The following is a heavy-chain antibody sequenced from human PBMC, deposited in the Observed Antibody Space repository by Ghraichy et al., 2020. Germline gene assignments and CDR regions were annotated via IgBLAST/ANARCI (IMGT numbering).Heavy chain of an antibody. D-gene: IGHD2-21*02. Sequence: GGSLRLSCAASGFTFSSYWMSWVRQAPGKGLEWVANIKQDGSEKYYVDSVKGRFTISRDNAKNSLYLQMNSLRAEDTAVYYCARDNQAYCGGDCYSYYFDSWGQGTLVTVSS. J-gene: IGHJ4*02. CDR3: ARDNQAYCGGDCYSYYFDS. V-gene: IGHV3-7*03. CDR2: IKQDGSEK. CDR1: GFTFSSYW.